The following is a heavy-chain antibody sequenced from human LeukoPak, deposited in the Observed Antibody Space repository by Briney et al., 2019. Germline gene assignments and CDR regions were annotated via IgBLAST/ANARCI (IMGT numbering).Heavy chain of an antibody. J-gene: IGHJ4*02. CDR2: IKQDGSEK. Sequence: GGSLRLSCAASGFTFSSYWMSWVRQAPGKGLEWVANIKQDGSEKYYVDSVKGRFTISRDNAKNSLYLQMNSLRAEETAVYYCAREQWLVLSPYFDYWGQGTLVTVSS. D-gene: IGHD6-19*01. CDR3: AREQWLVLSPYFDY. CDR1: GFTFSSYW. V-gene: IGHV3-7*01.